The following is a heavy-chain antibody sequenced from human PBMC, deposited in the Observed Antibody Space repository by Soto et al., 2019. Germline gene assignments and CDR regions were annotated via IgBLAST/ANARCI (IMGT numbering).Heavy chain of an antibody. D-gene: IGHD3-3*01. Sequence: QVQLVESGGGLVEPGGSLRLSCAASGFRFSDHYMTWIRQAPGKGLEWVAKISSSGTTMYYADSVKGRFTVSRDNAKNSLYLQMNSLRADDTAVYYWSGDPYYYFSAFWGQGTLVTVSS. CDR3: SGDPYYYFSAF. CDR2: ISSSGTTM. J-gene: IGHJ4*02. V-gene: IGHV3-11*01. CDR1: GFRFSDHY.